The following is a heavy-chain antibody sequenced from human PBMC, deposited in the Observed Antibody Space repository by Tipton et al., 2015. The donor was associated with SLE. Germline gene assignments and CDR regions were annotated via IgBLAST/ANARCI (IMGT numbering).Heavy chain of an antibody. D-gene: IGHD3-10*02. V-gene: IGHV3-30-3*01. Sequence: SLRLSCAASGFTFSSYAMHWVRQAPGKGLEWVAVISYDGSNKYYADSVKGRFTISRDNSKNTLYLQMNSLRAEDTAVYYCARDKNVGYYVSQHWGQGTLVTVSS. CDR2: ISYDGSNK. J-gene: IGHJ1*01. CDR3: ARDKNVGYYVSQH. CDR1: GFTFSSYA.